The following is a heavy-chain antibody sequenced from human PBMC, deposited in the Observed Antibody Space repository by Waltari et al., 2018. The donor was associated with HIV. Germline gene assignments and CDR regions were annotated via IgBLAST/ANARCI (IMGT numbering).Heavy chain of an antibody. CDR1: GFTFGRHG. CDR2: ISYDGSNK. J-gene: IGHJ6*02. CDR3: AKDTDLTGFFYYYGLDV. V-gene: IGHV3-30*18. D-gene: IGHD3-9*01. Sequence: QVQLVESGGGVVQPGRSLRLSWAPSGFTFGRHGRPWVRQASGKGLEWVAVISYDGSNKYYADSVKGRFTISRDNSKNTLYLQMNSLRAEDTAVYYCAKDTDLTGFFYYYGLDVWGQGTTVTVSS.